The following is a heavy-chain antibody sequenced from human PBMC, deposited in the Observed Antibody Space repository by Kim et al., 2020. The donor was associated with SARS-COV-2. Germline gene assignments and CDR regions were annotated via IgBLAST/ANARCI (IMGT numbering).Heavy chain of an antibody. CDR2: ISGSGGST. D-gene: IGHD2-2*01. Sequence: GGSLRLSCAASGFTFSSYAMSWVRQAPGKGLEWVSAISGSGGSTYYADSVKGRFTISRDNSKNTLYLQMNSLRAEYTAVYYCAEDRDQGPYYYGMVVWGQGTTVTFSS. V-gene: IGHV3-23*01. CDR3: AEDRDQGPYYYGMVV. CDR1: GFTFSSYA. J-gene: IGHJ6*02.